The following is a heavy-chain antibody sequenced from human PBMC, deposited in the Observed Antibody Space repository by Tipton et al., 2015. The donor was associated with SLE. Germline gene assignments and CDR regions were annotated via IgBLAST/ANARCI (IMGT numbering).Heavy chain of an antibody. CDR3: AKQGGTNPDGVFDY. CDR1: GFTFEDYG. J-gene: IGHJ4*02. V-gene: IGHV3-20*04. CDR2: IKWSGATA. D-gene: IGHD3-10*01. Sequence: SLRLSCAASGFTFEDYGMSWVRQAPGKGLEWVSGIKWSGATAGYAEFVKGRFTISRDNAKNSLYLQMNSLRADDTAVYYCAKQGGTNPDGVFDYWGQGTLVTVSS.